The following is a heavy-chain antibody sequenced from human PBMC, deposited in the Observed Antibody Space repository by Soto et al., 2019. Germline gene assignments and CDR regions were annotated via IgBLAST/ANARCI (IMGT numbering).Heavy chain of an antibody. CDR1: GFTFSNAW. J-gene: IGHJ4*02. CDR3: TTEDDFPYSSSWSLTY. CDR2: IKSKTDGGTT. D-gene: IGHD6-13*01. Sequence: PGESLKISCAASGFTFSNAWMNWVRQAPGKGLEWVGRIKSKTDGGTTDYAAPVKGRFTISRDDSKNTLYLQMNSLKTEDTAVYYCTTEDDFPYSSSWSLTYWGQGTLVTSPQ. V-gene: IGHV3-15*07.